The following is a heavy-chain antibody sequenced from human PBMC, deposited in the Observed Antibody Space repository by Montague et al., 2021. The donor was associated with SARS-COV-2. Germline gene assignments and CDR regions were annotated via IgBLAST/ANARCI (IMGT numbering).Heavy chain of an antibody. Sequence: SETLSLTSVVSDVSLSSSTWWSWVRQSPGKGLEWVGETYLSGFTQYNPSVKSRVTISVDTSKNQFSLKLSSVTAADTAVYYCARLRGDYGGTYDTFDIWGQGTMVTVSS. D-gene: IGHD4-23*01. J-gene: IGHJ3*02. CDR2: TYLSGFT. V-gene: IGHV4-4*02. CDR1: DVSLSSSTW. CDR3: ARLRGDYGGTYDTFDI.